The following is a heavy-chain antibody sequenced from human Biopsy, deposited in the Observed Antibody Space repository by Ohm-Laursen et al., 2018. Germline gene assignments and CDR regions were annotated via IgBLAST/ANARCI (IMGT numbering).Heavy chain of an antibody. D-gene: IGHD5-24*01. CDR1: GFNIRVSY. CDR2: LYSAGNT. CDR3: ARGPSGVATIG. V-gene: IGHV3-66*01. J-gene: IGHJ4*02. Sequence: SLRLSCTASGFNIRVSYMGWVRQPPGKGLEWLSLLYSAGNTCYADSVKGRFTISRDSSKNTLYLQMNSLRVEDTAVYYCARGPSGVATIGRGQGTLVTVSS.